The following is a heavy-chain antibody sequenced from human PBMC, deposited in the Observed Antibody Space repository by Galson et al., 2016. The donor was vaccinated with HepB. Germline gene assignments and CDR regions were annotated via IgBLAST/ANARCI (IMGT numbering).Heavy chain of an antibody. CDR1: GYTFEYHW. CDR2: IYPDDSGT. J-gene: IGHJ5*02. CDR3: ARLLVGGAGPRYYFDP. D-gene: IGHD2-8*02. V-gene: IGHV5-51*01. Sequence: QSGAEVKKPGESLKISCQASGYTFEYHWIAWVRQMSGKGLEWMAIIYPDDSGTKYNPSFEGQVPLSVDKSSSTAYLQWSSLKASDTAIYYCARLLVGGAGPRYYFDPWGQGTRVTVSS.